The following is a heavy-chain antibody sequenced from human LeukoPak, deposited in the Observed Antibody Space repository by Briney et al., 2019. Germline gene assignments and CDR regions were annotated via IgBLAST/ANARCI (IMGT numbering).Heavy chain of an antibody. D-gene: IGHD1-26*01. V-gene: IGHV3-23*01. Sequence: GGPLRLSCAASGFTFSNAWMSWVRQAPGKGLEWVSAISGSGGSTYYADSVKGRFTISRDNSKNTLYLQMNSLRAEDTAVYYCARGEWELPDPYWGQGTLVTVSS. J-gene: IGHJ4*02. CDR1: GFTFSNAW. CDR3: ARGEWELPDPY. CDR2: ISGSGGST.